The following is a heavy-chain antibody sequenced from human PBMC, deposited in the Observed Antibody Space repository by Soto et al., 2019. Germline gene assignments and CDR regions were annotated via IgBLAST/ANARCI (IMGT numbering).Heavy chain of an antibody. J-gene: IGHJ4*02. CDR2: ISAYNGNT. CDR3: ARDRDIVVVVAATHFDY. D-gene: IGHD2-15*01. Sequence: ASVKVSCKASGYTFTSYGISWVRQAPGQGLEWMGWISAYNGNTNYAQKLQGRVTMTTDTSTSTAYMELRSLRSDDTAVHYCARDRDIVVVVAATHFDYWGQGTLVTVSS. V-gene: IGHV1-18*04. CDR1: GYTFTSYG.